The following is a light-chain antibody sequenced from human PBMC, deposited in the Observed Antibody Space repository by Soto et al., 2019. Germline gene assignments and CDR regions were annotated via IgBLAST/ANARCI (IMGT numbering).Light chain of an antibody. Sequence: EIVMTQSPATLSVSPGERATLSCRASQSVSSNLAWYQQKPGQAPRLLIYGASTRATGIPARFSGSGSGTEFTFTISNLQPEDFATYYCQQSYFILGTFGRGTKVEI. CDR1: QSVSSN. CDR3: QQSYFILGT. V-gene: IGKV3-15*01. J-gene: IGKJ1*01. CDR2: GAS.